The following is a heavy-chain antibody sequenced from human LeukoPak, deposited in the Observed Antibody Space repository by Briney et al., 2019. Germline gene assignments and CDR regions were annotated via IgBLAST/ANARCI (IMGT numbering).Heavy chain of an antibody. CDR2: ISYDGSNK. V-gene: IGHV3-30*18. CDR3: AKGVIITMDKLDY. D-gene: IGHD3-10*01. J-gene: IGHJ4*02. CDR1: GFTFSSYG. Sequence: GGSLRLSCAASGFTFSSYGMHWVRQAPGKGLEWVAVISYDGSNKYYADSVKGRFTISRDNSENTLYLQMNSLRAEDTAVYYCAKGVIITMDKLDYWGQGTLVTVSS.